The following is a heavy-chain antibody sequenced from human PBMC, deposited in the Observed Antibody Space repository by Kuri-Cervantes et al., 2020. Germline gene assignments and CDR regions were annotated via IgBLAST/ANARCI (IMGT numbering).Heavy chain of an antibody. J-gene: IGHJ3*02. CDR1: GYTFTRYA. CDR2: ISAYNGDT. V-gene: IGHV1-18*01. CDR3: SRGGYNWNLDAFDI. Sequence: ASVKVSCKASGYTFTRYAISWVRQAPGQGLEWMGWISAYNGDTNYAQKFQGRVTMTTDTSTSTAYMELRSLRPDDAAVYYCSRGGYNWNLDAFDIWGQGTMVTVSS. D-gene: IGHD1-20*01.